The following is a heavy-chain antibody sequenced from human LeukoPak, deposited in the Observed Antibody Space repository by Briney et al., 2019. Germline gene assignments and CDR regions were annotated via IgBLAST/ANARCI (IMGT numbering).Heavy chain of an antibody. Sequence: ASVKVSCKASGYTFTSYYMHWVRQAPGQGLEWMGIINPSGGSTSYAQKSQGRVTMTRDTSTSTVYMELSSLRSEDTAVYYCAREGGGNSDFSMEYYFDYWGQGTLVTVSS. V-gene: IGHV1-46*01. J-gene: IGHJ4*02. D-gene: IGHD4-23*01. CDR1: GYTFTSYY. CDR3: AREGGGNSDFSMEYYFDY. CDR2: INPSGGST.